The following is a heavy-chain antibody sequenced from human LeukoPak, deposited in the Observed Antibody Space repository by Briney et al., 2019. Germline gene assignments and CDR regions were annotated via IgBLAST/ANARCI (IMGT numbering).Heavy chain of an antibody. D-gene: IGHD3-10*01. J-gene: IGHJ4*02. Sequence: GGSLRLSCAASGFTFSSYAMNWVRQAPGKGLEWVSYISNSGNTIYYADSVKGRFTISRDNAKNSLYLQMNSLTAEDTAVYYCARCSRGTGSWYYFDFWGQGTLVTVSS. CDR1: GFTFSSYA. V-gene: IGHV3-48*03. CDR2: ISNSGNTI. CDR3: ARCSRGTGSWYYFDF.